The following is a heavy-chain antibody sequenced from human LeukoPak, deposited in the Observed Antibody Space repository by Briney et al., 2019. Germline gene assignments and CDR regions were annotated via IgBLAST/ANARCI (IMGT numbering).Heavy chain of an antibody. CDR1: GYTFTNYD. CDR3: ARDLYYYDSSGYY. CDR2: ISAYNGNT. Sequence: GASVKVSCKTSGYTFTNYDINWVRQAPGQGLEWMGWISAYNGNTNYAQKLQGRVTMTTDTSTSTAYMELRSLRSDDTAVYYCARDLYYYDSSGYYWGQGTLVTVSS. D-gene: IGHD3-22*01. J-gene: IGHJ4*02. V-gene: IGHV1-18*01.